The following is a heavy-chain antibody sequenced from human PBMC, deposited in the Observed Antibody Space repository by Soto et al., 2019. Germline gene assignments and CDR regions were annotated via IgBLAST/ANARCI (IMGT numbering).Heavy chain of an antibody. V-gene: IGHV4-39*07. CDR1: GGSISSSSYY. J-gene: IGHJ5*02. Sequence: SETLSLTCTVSGGSISSSSYYWGWIRQHPGKGLEWIGNIYYSGSTYYNPSLKSRVTISVDTSKNQFSLKLSSVTAADTAVYYCARDRKPTTPTRKIAVAGISGWFDPWGQGTLVTVSS. CDR3: ARDRKPTTPTRKIAVAGISGWFDP. D-gene: IGHD6-19*01. CDR2: IYYSGST.